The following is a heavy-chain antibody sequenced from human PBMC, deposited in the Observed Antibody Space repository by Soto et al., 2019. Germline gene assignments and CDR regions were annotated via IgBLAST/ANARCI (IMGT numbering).Heavy chain of an antibody. Sequence: EVQVLESGGGLVQPGGSLRLSCAASGFTFSTYAMSWVRQAPGKGLEWVSGISGSDGSTNYADSVKGRFTISSDYSKNAPYLQMNSLRAEDTAVYYCAEGDCNSSSCRMHVWGQGTTVSVSS. CDR3: AEGDCNSSSCRMHV. J-gene: IGHJ6*02. V-gene: IGHV3-23*01. CDR1: GFTFSTYA. CDR2: ISGSDGST. D-gene: IGHD2-2*01.